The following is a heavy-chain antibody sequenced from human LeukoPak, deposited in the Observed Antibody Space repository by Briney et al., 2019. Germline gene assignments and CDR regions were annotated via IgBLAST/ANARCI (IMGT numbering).Heavy chain of an antibody. CDR2: INWNGGST. D-gene: IGHD1-1*01. CDR1: GFTFDDYG. Sequence: GGSLRLSCAASGFTFDDYGMSWVRQAPGKGLEWVSGINWNGGSTGYADSVKGRFPISRDNAKHSLYLQMNSLRAEDTGLYYCARADWNLYFDYWGQGTLVTVSS. J-gene: IGHJ4*02. V-gene: IGHV3-20*04. CDR3: ARADWNLYFDY.